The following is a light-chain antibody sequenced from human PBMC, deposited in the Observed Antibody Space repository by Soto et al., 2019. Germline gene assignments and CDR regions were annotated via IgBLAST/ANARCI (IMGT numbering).Light chain of an antibody. J-gene: IGKJ1*01. V-gene: IGKV1-39*01. Sequence: DIQMTQSPSSLSASVGDRVSITCRASQSISSYLNWYQQKPGKAPKALIYAASTLQSGVPSRFSGSGSGRDFTLTINWLQPEDFATYYCQLSYSTPWTFGQGTRVDI. CDR2: AAS. CDR1: QSISSY. CDR3: QLSYSTPWT.